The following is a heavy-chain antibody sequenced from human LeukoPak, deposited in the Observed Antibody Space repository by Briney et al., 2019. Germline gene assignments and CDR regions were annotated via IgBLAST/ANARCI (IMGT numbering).Heavy chain of an antibody. CDR1: GFTFSSYG. D-gene: IGHD3-22*01. Sequence: GGSLRLSCAASGFTFSSYGMHWVRQAPGKGLEWVAVISYDGSKKYYADSVKGRFTISRDNSKNTLYLQMNSLREEDTSVHYCAREELSSGLLDHWGQGTLVTVSS. CDR3: AREELSSGLLDH. CDR2: ISYDGSKK. J-gene: IGHJ4*02. V-gene: IGHV3-30*19.